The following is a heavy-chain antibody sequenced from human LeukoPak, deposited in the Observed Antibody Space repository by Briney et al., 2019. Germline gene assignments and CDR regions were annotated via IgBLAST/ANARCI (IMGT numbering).Heavy chain of an antibody. CDR3: ARRGGSPLGAFDI. Sequence: SETLSLTCTVSGGSISSYYWSWLRQPPGKGLEWIGYMYYSERPNYNPSLKSRVTILVDTSKNQFSLKLASLTAADTAVYYCARRGGSPLGAFDIWAQGTMVTVSS. D-gene: IGHD1-26*01. V-gene: IGHV4-59*01. CDR2: MYYSERP. CDR1: GGSISSYY. J-gene: IGHJ3*02.